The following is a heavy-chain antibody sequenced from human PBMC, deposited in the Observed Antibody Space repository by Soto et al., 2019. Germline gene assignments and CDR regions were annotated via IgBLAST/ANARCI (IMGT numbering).Heavy chain of an antibody. CDR3: ARHNRYSSTWFEGWFDP. CDR2: IHTGYSDT. J-gene: IGHJ5*02. CDR1: GYSFTNYW. D-gene: IGHD6-13*01. V-gene: IGHV5-51*03. Sequence: EVQLVQSGAEVKKAGESLKISCQGSGYSFTNYWVGWVRQIPGRGLEWMGIIHTGYSDTRYSPFFQGQVTISADKSISTAYLQWSSLKASDTAMYYCARHNRYSSTWFEGWFDPWGQGTLVTVSS.